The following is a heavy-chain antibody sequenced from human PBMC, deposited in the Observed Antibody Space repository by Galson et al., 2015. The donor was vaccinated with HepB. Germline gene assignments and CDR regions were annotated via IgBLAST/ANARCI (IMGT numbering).Heavy chain of an antibody. CDR3: EAEGQLGGMDV. J-gene: IGHJ6*02. V-gene: IGHV1-58*01. CDR2: IVLGSGNT. Sequence: SVKVSCKASGFSFTSSAVPWVRQARGQRLEWIGWIVLGSGNTTYAQKFQERVTITRDMSTGTAQLELSSLRSEDTAVYFCEAEGQLGGMDVWGQGPTVTVSS. D-gene: IGHD2-2*01. CDR1: GFSFTSSA.